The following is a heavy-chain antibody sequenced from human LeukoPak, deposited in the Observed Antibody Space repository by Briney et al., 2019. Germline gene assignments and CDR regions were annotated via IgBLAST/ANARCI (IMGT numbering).Heavy chain of an antibody. D-gene: IGHD3-22*01. CDR3: AREDTSGYSLSFDY. CDR1: GFTFSSYW. J-gene: IGHJ4*02. V-gene: IGHV3-7*01. CDR2: IKQDGSEK. Sequence: PGGSLRLSCAASGFTFSSYWMSWVRQAPGKGLEWVANIKQDGSEKYYVDSVKGRFTISRDNAKNSLYLQMNSLRAEDTAVYYCAREDTSGYSLSFDYWGQGTLVTVSS.